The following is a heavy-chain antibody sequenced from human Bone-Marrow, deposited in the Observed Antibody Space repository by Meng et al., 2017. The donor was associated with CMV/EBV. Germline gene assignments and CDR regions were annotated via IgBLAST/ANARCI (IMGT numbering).Heavy chain of an antibody. D-gene: IGHD5-18*01. CDR3: ARDGYSYGFKNYGMDV. CDR2: IYYSGST. V-gene: IGHV4-59*01. Sequence: SETLSLTCTVSGDSISSYYWSWIRQPPGKGLEWIGYIYYSGSTNYNPSLKSRVTISVDTSKNQFSLKLSSVTAADTAVYYCARDGYSYGFKNYGMDVWGQGTTVTVSS. CDR1: GDSISSYY. J-gene: IGHJ6*02.